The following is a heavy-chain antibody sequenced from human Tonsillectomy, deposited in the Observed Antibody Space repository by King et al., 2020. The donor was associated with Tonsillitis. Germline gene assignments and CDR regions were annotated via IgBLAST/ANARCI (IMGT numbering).Heavy chain of an antibody. Sequence: VQLVETGGTVIQPGGSLRLSCAASGFIVGNSFMSWVRQPPGKGPEWVSIIYAEGTTYDTDSVKGRFTISRDTSKNTLFLQMNSLRAEDSAVYYCARGIGPGYIINWGQGTLVTVSS. J-gene: IGHJ4*02. CDR3: ARGIGPGYIIN. CDR1: GFIVGNSF. D-gene: IGHD1-26*01. V-gene: IGHV3-53*02. CDR2: IYAEGTT.